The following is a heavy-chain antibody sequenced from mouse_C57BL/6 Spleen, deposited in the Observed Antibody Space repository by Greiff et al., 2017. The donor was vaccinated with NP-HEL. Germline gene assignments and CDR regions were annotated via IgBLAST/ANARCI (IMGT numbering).Heavy chain of an antibody. V-gene: IGHV5-4*01. D-gene: IGHD4-1*01. CDR1: GFTFSSYA. J-gene: IGHJ2*01. Sequence: EVQLVESGGGLVKPGGSLKLSCAASGFTFSSYAMSWVRQTPEKRLEWVATISDGGSYTYYPDNVKGRFTISRDNAKNNRYLQMSHLKSEDTAMYYCARDWEGYYFDYWGQGTTLTVSS. CDR2: ISDGGSYT. CDR3: ARDWEGYYFDY.